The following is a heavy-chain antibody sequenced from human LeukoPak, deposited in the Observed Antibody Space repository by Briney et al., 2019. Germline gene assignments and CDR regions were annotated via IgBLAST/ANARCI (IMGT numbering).Heavy chain of an antibody. D-gene: IGHD2-15*01. CDR3: ARHAETDSIVVVVAATLYYFDY. V-gene: IGHV4-39*01. CDR2: IYYSGTA. CDR1: GGSISSSSYY. Sequence: PAETLTLTCTVSGGSISSSSYYWGWIRQPPGKGVEWFGIIYYSGTAYSNPSLNSRATISVDTSKKQFSLKLTSMTAAATAVYYCARHAETDSIVVVVAATLYYFDYWGQGTLGTVSS. J-gene: IGHJ4*02.